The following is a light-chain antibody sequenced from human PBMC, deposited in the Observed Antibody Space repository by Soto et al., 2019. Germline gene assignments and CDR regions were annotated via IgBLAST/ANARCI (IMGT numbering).Light chain of an antibody. CDR2: AAS. V-gene: IGKV1-39*01. CDR3: QQSYSTPWT. Sequence: MTQTPLSLSVSPGQPASISCKSSQSLVSSDGKTYFYWYQQKPGKAPKLLIYAASSLQSGVPSRFSSSGSGTDFTLTISSLQPEDFATYYCQQSYSTPWTFGQGTKVDNK. CDR1: QSLVSSDGKTY. J-gene: IGKJ1*01.